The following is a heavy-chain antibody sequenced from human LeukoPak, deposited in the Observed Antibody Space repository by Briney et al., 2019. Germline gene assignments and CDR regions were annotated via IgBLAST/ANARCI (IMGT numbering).Heavy chain of an antibody. Sequence: SVKVSCKASGGTFSSYAISWLRQAPGQGLEWMGGIIPIFGTANYAQKFQGRVTITADESTSTAYMELSSLRSEDTAVYYCAREGPSAFDIWGQGTMVTVSS. J-gene: IGHJ3*02. V-gene: IGHV1-69*01. CDR2: IIPIFGTA. CDR1: GGTFSSYA. CDR3: AREGPSAFDI.